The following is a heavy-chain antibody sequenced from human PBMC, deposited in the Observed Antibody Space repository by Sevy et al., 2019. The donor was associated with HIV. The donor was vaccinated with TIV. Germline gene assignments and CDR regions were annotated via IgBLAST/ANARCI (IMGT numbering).Heavy chain of an antibody. V-gene: IGHV1-69*10. Sequence: ASVKVSCKASGGTFSSYAISWVRQAPGQGLEWMGGIIPILGIANYAQKFQGRVTITADKSTSTAYMELSSLRSEDTAVYYCARDGYSGYDDAHPLDYWGQGTLVTVSS. CDR3: ARDGYSGYDDAHPLDY. J-gene: IGHJ4*02. CDR1: GGTFSSYA. D-gene: IGHD5-12*01. CDR2: IIPILGIA.